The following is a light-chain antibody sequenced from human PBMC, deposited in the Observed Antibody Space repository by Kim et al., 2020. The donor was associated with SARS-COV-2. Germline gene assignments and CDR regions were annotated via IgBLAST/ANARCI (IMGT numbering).Light chain of an antibody. CDR3: QSYDNNLTVV. CDR2: ATD. J-gene: IGLJ2*01. Sequence: QSVLTQPPSVSGAPGQRVTISCTGGSSNIGAGYDVHWYQKIPGTAPKLLIFATDNRPSGVPDRFSGSKSDTSASLAITGLQPEDDADYFCQSYDNNLTVVFGGGTQLTVL. CDR1: SSNIGAGYD. V-gene: IGLV1-40*01.